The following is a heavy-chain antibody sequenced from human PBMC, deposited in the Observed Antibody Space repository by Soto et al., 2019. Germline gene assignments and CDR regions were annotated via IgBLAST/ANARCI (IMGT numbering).Heavy chain of an antibody. J-gene: IGHJ3*02. V-gene: IGHV3-20*04. CDR1: GFTFDDYG. CDR2: INWNGGST. CDR3: ARDAVRLVITHGDAFDI. D-gene: IGHD3-22*01. Sequence: EVQLVESGGGVVRPGGSLRLSCAASGFTFDDYGMSWVRQAPGKGLEWVSGINWNGGSTGYADSVKGRFTISRDNAQTSLYLQMNSLRAADTALYYCARDAVRLVITHGDAFDIWGQGTMVTVSA.